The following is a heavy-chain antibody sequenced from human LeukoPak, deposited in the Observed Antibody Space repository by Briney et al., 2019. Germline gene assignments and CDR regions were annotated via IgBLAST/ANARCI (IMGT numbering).Heavy chain of an antibody. V-gene: IGHV4-31*11. D-gene: IGHD6-19*01. CDR1: GGSISSGGYY. CDR2: IYYSGST. J-gene: IGHJ4*02. Sequence: SQTLSLTCAVSGGSISSGGYYWSWIRQHPGKGLEWIGYIYYSGSTYYNPSLKSRVTISVDTSKNQFSLKLSSVTAADTAVYYCARLYSSGLDYWGQGTLVTVSS. CDR3: ARLYSSGLDY.